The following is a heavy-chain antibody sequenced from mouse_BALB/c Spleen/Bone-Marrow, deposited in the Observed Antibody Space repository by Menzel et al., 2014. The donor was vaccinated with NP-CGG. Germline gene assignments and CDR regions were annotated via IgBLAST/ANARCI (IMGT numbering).Heavy chain of an antibody. CDR3: ARYYYGSSLFAY. J-gene: IGHJ3*01. V-gene: IGHV14-3*02. D-gene: IGHD1-1*01. Sequence: EVKLMESGAELVKPGASVKLSCTASGFNIKDTYMYWVKQRPEQGLEWIGRIDPANGNTKYDPKFLDKATITADTSSNTAYLQLSSLTSEDTAVYYCARYYYGSSLFAYWGQGTLVTVSA. CDR1: GFNIKDTY. CDR2: IDPANGNT.